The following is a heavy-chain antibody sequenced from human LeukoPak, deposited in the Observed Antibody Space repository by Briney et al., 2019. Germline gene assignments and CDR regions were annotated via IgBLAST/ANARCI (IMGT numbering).Heavy chain of an antibody. V-gene: IGHV4-61*02. CDR2: IFTTGST. D-gene: IGHD6-19*01. CDR1: GGSISSGRYD. J-gene: IGHJ4*02. CDR3: ATIAVAGHFDY. Sequence: PSQTLSLTCNVAGGSISSGRYDWGWIRLPAGKGLGWIGRIFTTGSTNYTPSLKSRVTISLDTSKNQFSLKLSSVTAADTAVYYCATIAVAGHFDYWGQGTLVTVSS.